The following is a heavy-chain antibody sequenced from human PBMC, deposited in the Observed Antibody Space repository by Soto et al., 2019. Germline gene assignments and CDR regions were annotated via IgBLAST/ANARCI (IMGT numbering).Heavy chain of an antibody. CDR2: ISYHGSNK. CDR3: AKDQKTVQFWYYYYGMDV. J-gene: IGHJ6*02. V-gene: IGHV3-30-3*01. CDR1: GFTFSSYA. Sequence: PGGSLRLSCAASGFTFSSYAMHWVRQAPGKGLEWVAVISYHGSNKYYADSVKGRFTISRDNSKNTLYLQMNSLRAEDTAVYYCAKDQKTVQFWYYYYGMDVWGQGTTVTVSS. D-gene: IGHD1-1*01.